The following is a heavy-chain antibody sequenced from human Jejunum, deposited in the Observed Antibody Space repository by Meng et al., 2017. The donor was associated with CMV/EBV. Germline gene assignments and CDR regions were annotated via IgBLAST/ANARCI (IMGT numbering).Heavy chain of an antibody. J-gene: IGHJ1*01. CDR1: GGSISSRSYY. D-gene: IGHD3-10*01. CDR3: LRGSGGSV. CDR2: IYYSGRT. Sequence: QLQLQEAGPGLVKPSETLSLTCTVSGGSISSRSYYWGWIRQPPGKGLEWIGSIYYSGRTYYNPSLKSRVTISVDTSKNQFFLKLSSVTAADTAVYHCLRGSGGSVWGQGTLVTVSS. V-gene: IGHV4-39*07.